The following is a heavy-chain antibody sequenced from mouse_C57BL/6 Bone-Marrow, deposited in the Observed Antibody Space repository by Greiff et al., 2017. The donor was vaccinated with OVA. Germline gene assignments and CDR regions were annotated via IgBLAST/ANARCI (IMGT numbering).Heavy chain of an antibody. Sequence: EVQLQQSGTVLARPGASVKMSCKTSGYTFTSYWMHWVKQRPGQGLEWIGAIYPGNSDTSYNQKFKGKAKLTAVTSASTAYMELSSLTNEDSAVYYGTRARVYGYDGTWFAYWGQGTLVTVSA. CDR1: GYTFTSYW. V-gene: IGHV1-5*01. J-gene: IGHJ3*01. CDR2: IYPGNSDT. D-gene: IGHD2-2*01. CDR3: TRARVYGYDGTWFAY.